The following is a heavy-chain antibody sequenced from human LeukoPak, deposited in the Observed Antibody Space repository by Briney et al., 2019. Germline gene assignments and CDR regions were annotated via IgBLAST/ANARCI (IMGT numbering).Heavy chain of an antibody. D-gene: IGHD5-18*01. J-gene: IGHJ4*02. Sequence: GGSLRLSCAASGFTFSSYAMHWVRQAPGKGLEWVAVISYDGSNKYYADSVKGRFTISRDNSKNTLYLQMNSLRAEDTAVYYCARDTAMIPDYFDYWGQGTLVTVSS. CDR2: ISYDGSNK. CDR3: ARDTAMIPDYFDY. V-gene: IGHV3-30*04. CDR1: GFTFSSYA.